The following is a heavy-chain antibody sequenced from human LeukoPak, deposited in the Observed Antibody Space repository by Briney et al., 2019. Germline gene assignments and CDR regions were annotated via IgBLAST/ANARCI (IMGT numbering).Heavy chain of an antibody. CDR1: GGSISSYY. CDR3: ARTANYNWNHRDAFDI. D-gene: IGHD1-14*01. J-gene: IGHJ3*02. Sequence: SETLSLTCTVSGGSISSYYWSWIRQPPGKGLEWIGSIYYSGSTYYNPSLKSRVTISVDTSKNQFSLKLSSVTAADTAVYYCARTANYNWNHRDAFDIWGQGTMVTVSS. V-gene: IGHV4-59*05. CDR2: IYYSGST.